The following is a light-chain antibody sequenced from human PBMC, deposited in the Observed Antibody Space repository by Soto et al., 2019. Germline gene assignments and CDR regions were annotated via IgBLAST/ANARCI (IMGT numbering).Light chain of an antibody. CDR2: SNN. J-gene: IGLJ2*01. CDR3: AAWDDSLSGVV. V-gene: IGLV1-47*02. Sequence: HSVLTQPPSASGTPGQRGTISCSGSSSNIGSNYVYWYQQLPGTAPKLLIYSNNQRPSGVPDRFSGSKSGTSASLAISGLRSEDEADYYCAAWDDSLSGVVFGGGTKLTVL. CDR1: SSNIGSNY.